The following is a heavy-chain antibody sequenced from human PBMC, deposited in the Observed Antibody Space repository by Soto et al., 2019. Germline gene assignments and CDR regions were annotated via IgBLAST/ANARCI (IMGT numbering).Heavy chain of an antibody. CDR2: ISSSSSYT. CDR1: GFTFSDYY. V-gene: IGHV3-11*06. CDR3: ARDFSPYYYDSSGYCDY. J-gene: IGHJ4*02. D-gene: IGHD3-22*01. Sequence: LRLSCAASGFTFSDYYMSWIRQAPGKGLEWVSYISSSSSYTNYADSVKGRFTISRDNAKNSLYLQMNSLRAEDTAVYYCARDFSPYYYDSSGYCDYWGQGTLVTVSS.